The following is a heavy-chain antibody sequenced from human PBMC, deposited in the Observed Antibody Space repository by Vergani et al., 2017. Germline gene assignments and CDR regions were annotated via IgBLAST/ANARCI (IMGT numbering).Heavy chain of an antibody. J-gene: IGHJ6*02. D-gene: IGHD6-13*01. V-gene: IGHV3-33*01. CDR3: ARVSTPSSWATYYYYYYGMDV. CDR1: LFTFSSYC. Sequence: QVQLVESGGGVVQPGRSLRLSSAPSLFTFSSYCMHWVRQAPGKGLSWVSVIWYDGSNKYYADSVKGRFTISRDNSKNTLYLQMNSLRAEDTAVYYCARVSTPSSWATYYYYYYGMDVWGQGP. CDR2: IWYDGSNK.